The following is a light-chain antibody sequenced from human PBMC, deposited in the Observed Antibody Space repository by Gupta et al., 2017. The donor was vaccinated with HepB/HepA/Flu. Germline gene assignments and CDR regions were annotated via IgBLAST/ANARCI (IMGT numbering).Light chain of an antibody. J-gene: IGKJ4*01. CDR1: QSVNY. CDR2: GVS. CDR3: QQDSSSIS. V-gene: IGKV3-20*01. Sequence: IVFTPSPATLSLSPGERPSLSCGASQSVNYLGWYQKKPGQAPRLVIYGVSSRAGGIPDRCSGRGAGTDFTLTSSRREAEEVAVYYWQQDSSSISFGGGTKVEIK.